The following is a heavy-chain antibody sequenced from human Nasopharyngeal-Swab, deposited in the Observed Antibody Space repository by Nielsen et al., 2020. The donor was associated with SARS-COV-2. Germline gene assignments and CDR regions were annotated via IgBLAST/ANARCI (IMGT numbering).Heavy chain of an antibody. V-gene: IGHV2-70*11. CDR1: GFSLSTSGMC. CDR2: IDWDDDK. D-gene: IGHD3-16*01. CDR3: ARASLGGFRYYFDY. Sequence: SGPTLVKPTQTLTLTCTFSGFSLSTSGMCVSWIRQPPGKALEWLARIDWDDDKYYSISLKTRLTISKDTPKNQVVLTMTNMDPVDTATYYCARASLGGFRYYFDYWGQGTLVTVSS. J-gene: IGHJ4*02.